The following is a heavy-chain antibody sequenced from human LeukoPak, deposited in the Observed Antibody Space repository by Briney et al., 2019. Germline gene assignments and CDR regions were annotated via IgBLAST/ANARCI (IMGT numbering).Heavy chain of an antibody. J-gene: IGHJ4*02. D-gene: IGHD3-22*01. CDR3: ARAPLYYDSTFQNYFDY. CDR1: GFTFSSYA. V-gene: IGHV3-30*01. CDR2: ISYDGSNK. Sequence: GRSLRLSCAASGFTFSSYATHWVRQAPGKGLEWVAVISYDGSNKYYADSVKGRFTISRDNSKNTLYPQMNSLRAEDTAVYYCARAPLYYDSTFQNYFDYWGQGTLVTVSS.